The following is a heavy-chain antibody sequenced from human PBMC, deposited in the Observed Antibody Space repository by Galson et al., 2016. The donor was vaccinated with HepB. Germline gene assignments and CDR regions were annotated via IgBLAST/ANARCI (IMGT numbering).Heavy chain of an antibody. CDR3: AKSGFFGELDK. CDR2: ISYDGSTK. Sequence: SLRPSCAASGFIFSSYGMHWVRQSPGKGLEWVAVISYDGSTKYYADSVKGRFTISRDNSKNTLNLQMNSLRAEDTAVYYCAKSGFFGELDKWGQGTGVVVSS. D-gene: IGHD3-10*01. CDR1: GFIFSSYG. V-gene: IGHV3-30*18. J-gene: IGHJ4*02.